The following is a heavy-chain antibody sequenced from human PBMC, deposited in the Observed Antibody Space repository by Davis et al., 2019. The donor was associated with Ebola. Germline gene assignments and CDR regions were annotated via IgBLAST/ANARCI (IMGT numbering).Heavy chain of an antibody. CDR1: GGSISSYY. CDR2: LFYGGSP. V-gene: IGHV4-59*01. Sequence: MPSETLSLTCTVSGGSISSYYWTWIRQPPGKGLEWMGHLFYGGSPNYNPSLKSRVTISLDTSKNQLSLRLISVTAADTAVYYCARLSPLGLRLGETYHWFDPWGPGTLVTVSS. J-gene: IGHJ5*02. CDR3: ARLSPLGLRLGETYHWFDP. D-gene: IGHD3-16*01.